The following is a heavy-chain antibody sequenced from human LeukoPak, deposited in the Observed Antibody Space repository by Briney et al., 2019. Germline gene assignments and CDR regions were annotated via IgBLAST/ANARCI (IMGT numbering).Heavy chain of an antibody. D-gene: IGHD3-22*01. J-gene: IGHJ3*02. CDR1: GFTFSNYA. Sequence: PGGSLRLSCAASGFTFSNYAMHWVRQAPGKGLEWVAYIRYDGSNEYYADSVKGRFTISRDSSKNTLYLQMNSLRAEDTAVYYCARDRWHYYDSSGHYDAFDIWGQGTMVTVSS. CDR2: IRYDGSNE. CDR3: ARDRWHYYDSSGHYDAFDI. V-gene: IGHV3-30*02.